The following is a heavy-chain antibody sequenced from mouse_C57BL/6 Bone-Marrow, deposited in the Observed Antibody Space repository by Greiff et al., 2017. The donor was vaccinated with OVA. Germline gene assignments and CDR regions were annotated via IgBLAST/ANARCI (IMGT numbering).Heavy chain of an antibody. V-gene: IGHV14-4*01. D-gene: IGHD1-1*01. CDR3: TTTVNYAMDY. CDR1: GFNIKDDY. J-gene: IGHJ4*01. Sequence: VQLQQSGAELVRPGASVKLSCTASGFNIKDDYMHWVKQRPEQGLEWIGWIDPENGDTEYASKFQGKATITADTSSNTAYLQLSSLTSEDTAVYYCTTTVNYAMDYWGQGTSVTVSA. CDR2: IDPENGDT.